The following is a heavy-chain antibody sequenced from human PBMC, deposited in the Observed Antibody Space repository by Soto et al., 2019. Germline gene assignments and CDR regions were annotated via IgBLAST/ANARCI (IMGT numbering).Heavy chain of an antibody. J-gene: IGHJ6*02. CDR2: FDPEDGET. V-gene: IGHV1-24*01. D-gene: IGHD2-15*01. CDR3: ATAHPYCSGGSCPMDV. Sequence: GASVKVSCKVSGYTLTELSMHWVRQAPGKGLEWMGGFDPEDGETIYAQKFQGRVTMTEDTSTDTAYMELSSLRSEDTAVYYCATAHPYCSGGSCPMDVWGQGTTVTVSS. CDR1: GYTLTELS.